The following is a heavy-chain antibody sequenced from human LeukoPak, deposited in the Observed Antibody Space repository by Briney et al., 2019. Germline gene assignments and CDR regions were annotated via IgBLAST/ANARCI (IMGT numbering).Heavy chain of an antibody. J-gene: IGHJ4*02. Sequence: GGSLRLFCAASGFTFSNHWMHWVRQAPGKGPVWVSRIDERGTKAMYADSVKGRFSISKDNAKNTVNLQMNSLRAEDTGVYYCIRDEALWRLDYWGQGTLVTVSS. V-gene: IGHV3-74*03. CDR2: IDERGTKA. D-gene: IGHD2-21*01. CDR1: GFTFSNHW. CDR3: IRDEALWRLDY.